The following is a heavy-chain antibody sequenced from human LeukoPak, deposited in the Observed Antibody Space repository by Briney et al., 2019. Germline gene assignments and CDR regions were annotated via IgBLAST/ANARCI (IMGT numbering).Heavy chain of an antibody. J-gene: IGHJ3*02. Sequence: GASVKVSCKASGYTFTDYYMHWVRQAPGQGLEWMGWINPNSGGTNYAQKFQGRVTMTRDTSISTAYMELSRLRSDDTAVYYCAVTLTSWETGAGDHDAFDIWGQGTMVTVSS. D-gene: IGHD1-26*01. CDR3: AVTLTSWETGAGDHDAFDI. V-gene: IGHV1-2*02. CDR1: GYTFTDYY. CDR2: INPNSGGT.